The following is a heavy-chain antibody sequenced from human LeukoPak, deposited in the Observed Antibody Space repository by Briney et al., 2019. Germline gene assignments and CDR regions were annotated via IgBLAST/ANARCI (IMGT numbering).Heavy chain of an antibody. J-gene: IGHJ5*02. Sequence: GASVKVSCKASGYTFTSYGISWVRQAPGQGLEWMGWISAYNGNTNYAQKLQGRVTMTTDTATSTAYMELRSLRSDDAAVYYCARDITMWVTALGPWGQGTLVTVSS. V-gene: IGHV1-18*01. CDR2: ISAYNGNT. CDR3: ARDITMWVTALGP. D-gene: IGHD3-10*02. CDR1: GYTFTSYG.